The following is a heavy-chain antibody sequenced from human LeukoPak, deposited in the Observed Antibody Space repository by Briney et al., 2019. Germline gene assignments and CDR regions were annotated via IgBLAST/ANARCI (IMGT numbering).Heavy chain of an antibody. J-gene: IGHJ4*02. CDR3: AKGASGGGTYKDY. Sequence: GGSLRLSCAASEFTFSNHAMTWVRQAPGKGLEWVSTVSGSGGSTNYADSVKGHFTISRDNSKNTLYLQMNSLRAEDTAVYYCAKGASGGGTYKDYWGQGTLVTVSS. CDR2: VSGSGGST. CDR1: EFTFSNHA. V-gene: IGHV3-23*01. D-gene: IGHD2-15*01.